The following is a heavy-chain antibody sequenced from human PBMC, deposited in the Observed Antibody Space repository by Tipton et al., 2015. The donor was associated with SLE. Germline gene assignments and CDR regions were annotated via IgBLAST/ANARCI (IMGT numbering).Heavy chain of an antibody. Sequence: QVQLVQSGAEVKKPGSSVKVSCKASGGTFSSSAISWVRQAPGQGLEWMGGIIPIFAITKYTQKFLGRVTITTDESTSTAYMELSSLRSEDTAVYYCARGDYFDSGTYWGTYYYYYMDVWGRGTTVTVSS. CDR3: ARGDYFDSGTYWGTYYYYYMDV. V-gene: IGHV1-69*01. CDR2: IIPIFAIT. D-gene: IGHD3-10*01. CDR1: GGTFSSSA. J-gene: IGHJ6*03.